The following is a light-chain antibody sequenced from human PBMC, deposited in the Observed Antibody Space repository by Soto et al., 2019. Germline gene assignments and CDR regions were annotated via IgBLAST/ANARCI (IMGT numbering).Light chain of an antibody. CDR1: QTISRY. CDR3: QQRSNWPPLT. CDR2: DAS. J-gene: IGKJ4*01. V-gene: IGKV3-11*01. Sequence: EIVLTRSPATLSLSPGERATISCRASQTISRYLAWYQQKPGQAPRLLIYDASNRATGIPARFSGSGSGTDFTLTISSLEPEDFAVYYCQQRSNWPPLTFGGGTKVDIK.